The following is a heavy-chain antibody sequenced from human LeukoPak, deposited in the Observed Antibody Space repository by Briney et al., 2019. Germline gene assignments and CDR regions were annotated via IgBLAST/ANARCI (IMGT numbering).Heavy chain of an antibody. CDR1: GGSISSGGYY. Sequence: SQTLSLTYTVSGGSISSGGYYWSWIRQPPGKGLEWIGYIYHSGSTYYNPSLKSRVTISVDRSKNQFSLKLSSVTAADTAVYYCAGQRFGVVNYMDVWGKGTTVTVSS. J-gene: IGHJ6*03. D-gene: IGHD3-3*01. CDR2: IYHSGST. V-gene: IGHV4-30-2*01. CDR3: AGQRFGVVNYMDV.